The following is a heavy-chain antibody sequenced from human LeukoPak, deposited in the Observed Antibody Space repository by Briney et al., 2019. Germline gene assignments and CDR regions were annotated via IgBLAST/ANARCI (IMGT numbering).Heavy chain of an antibody. Sequence: GGSLRLSCAASGFTFSSYSMNWVRQAPGKGLEWVSSISSSSSYIYYADSVKGRFTISRDNAKNSLYLQMNSLRAEDMAVYYCASPYSSRWYELCYWGQGTLVTVSS. D-gene: IGHD6-13*01. J-gene: IGHJ4*02. CDR2: ISSSSSYI. CDR3: ASPYSSRWYELCY. V-gene: IGHV3-21*01. CDR1: GFTFSSYS.